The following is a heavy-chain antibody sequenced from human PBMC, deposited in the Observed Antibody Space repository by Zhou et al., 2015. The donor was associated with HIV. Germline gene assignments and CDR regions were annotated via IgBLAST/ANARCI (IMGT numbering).Heavy chain of an antibody. Sequence: QVQLVQSGAEVKKPGSSVKVSCKASGGTFSSYAISWVRQAPGQGLEWMGGIIPIFGTANYAQKFQGRVTITADESTSTAYMELSSPRSEDTAVYYCARERGGYYYDSSGYAEDYWGQGTLVTVSS. D-gene: IGHD3-22*01. J-gene: IGHJ4*02. CDR2: IIPIFGTA. CDR3: ARERGGYYYDSSGYAEDY. CDR1: GGTFSSYA. V-gene: IGHV1-69*01.